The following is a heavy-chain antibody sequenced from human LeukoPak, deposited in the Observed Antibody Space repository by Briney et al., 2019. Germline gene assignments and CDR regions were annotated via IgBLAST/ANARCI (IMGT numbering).Heavy chain of an antibody. J-gene: IGHJ5*02. D-gene: IGHD6-19*01. Sequence: SETLSLTCTVSGGSISSYYWSWIRQPAGKGLEWIGRIYTSGCTNYNPSLKSRVTISVDKSKNQFSLKLSSVTAADTAVYYCARSLGIGYSSGWYGQNWFDPWGQGTLVTVSS. CDR2: IYTSGCT. CDR3: ARSLGIGYSSGWYGQNWFDP. CDR1: GGSISSYY. V-gene: IGHV4-4*07.